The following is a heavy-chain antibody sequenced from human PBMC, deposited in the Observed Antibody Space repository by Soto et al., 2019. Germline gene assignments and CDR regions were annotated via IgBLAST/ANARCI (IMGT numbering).Heavy chain of an antibody. D-gene: IGHD3-10*01. CDR2: TYYSGST. V-gene: IGHV4-39*01. CDR3: ARRERYYGSPGWFDP. J-gene: IGHJ5*02. CDR1: GGSISSSSYY. Sequence: SETLSLTCTVSGGSISSSSYYWGWIRQPPGKGLEWIGSTYYSGSTYYNPSLKSRVTISVDTAKNQFSLNLRSVTAADTAIYFCARRERYYGSPGWFDPWGQGTLVTVSS.